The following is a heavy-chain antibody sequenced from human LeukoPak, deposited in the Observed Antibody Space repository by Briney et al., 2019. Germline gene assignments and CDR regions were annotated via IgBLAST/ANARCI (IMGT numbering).Heavy chain of an antibody. CDR2: ISDYNRNT. V-gene: IGHV1-18*01. CDR1: GYTFTNYG. J-gene: IGHJ5*02. CDR3: ARGHLRRYDFWSGENWFDP. D-gene: IGHD3-3*01. Sequence: ASVKVSCKASGYTFTNYGINWARLAPGQGLEWMGWISDYNRNTYYAQKLQGRVTMTTDTFTSTAYMELRGLRSDDTAVYYCARGHLRRYDFWSGENWFDPWGQGTLVTVSS.